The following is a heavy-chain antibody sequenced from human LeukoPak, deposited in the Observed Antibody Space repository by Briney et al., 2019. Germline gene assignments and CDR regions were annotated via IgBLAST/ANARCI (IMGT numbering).Heavy chain of an antibody. V-gene: IGHV3-74*01. CDR1: GFTFSNFW. J-gene: IGHJ4*02. D-gene: IGHD6-13*01. CDR2: INGDGSST. Sequence: TGGSLRLSCAASGFTFSNFWMHWVRQAPGKGLVCVSRINGDGSSTTYADSVKGRFTISRDNAKNTLYLQMNSLRAEDTAVYYCAGDRSSHFDYWGQGTLVTVSS. CDR3: AGDRSSHFDY.